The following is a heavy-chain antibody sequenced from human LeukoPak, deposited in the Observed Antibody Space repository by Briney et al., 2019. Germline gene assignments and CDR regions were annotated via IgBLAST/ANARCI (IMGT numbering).Heavy chain of an antibody. V-gene: IGHV1-2*02. D-gene: IGHD1-26*01. J-gene: IGHJ5*02. CDR3: ARVRRRGDTNWFDP. CDR1: GYTFTGYY. Sequence: ASVKVSCKASGYTFTGYYMHWVRQAPGQGLEWMGWINPNSGGTNYAQKFQGRVTMTRDTSISTAYMELSRLRSDDTAVYYCARVRRRGDTNWFDPWGQGTLVTVSS. CDR2: INPNSGGT.